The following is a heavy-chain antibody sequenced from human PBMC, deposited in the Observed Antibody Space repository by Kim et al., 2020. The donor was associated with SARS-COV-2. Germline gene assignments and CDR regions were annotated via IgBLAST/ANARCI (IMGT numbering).Heavy chain of an antibody. CDR3: ARLKAAGTVHYFDP. D-gene: IGHD6-13*01. CDR2: INSLGST. J-gene: IGHJ5*02. CDR1: GGSVRTIDYL. Sequence: SETLSLTCTVSGGSVRTIDYLWGWIRRPPGKGLEWLGNINSLGSTYYSPSLKSRLAISVDTSQRQFSLKLTSLTAADTAVDYCARLKAAGTVHYFDPWG. V-gene: IGHV4-39*01.